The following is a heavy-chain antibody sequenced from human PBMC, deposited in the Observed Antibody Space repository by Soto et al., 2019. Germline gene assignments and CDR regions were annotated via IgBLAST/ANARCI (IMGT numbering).Heavy chain of an antibody. J-gene: IGHJ4*02. CDR2: ISAYNGNT. CDR1: GYTFTIYG. CDR3: ARSTAVAGTLENHFDY. V-gene: IGHV1-18*01. D-gene: IGHD6-19*01. Sequence: QVQLVQSGAEVKKPGASVKVSCKASGYTFTIYGISWGRQAPGKGLEWMGWISAYNGNTNYAQTLQGRVTMTTDTPTSTAYMELRSLRTDDTAVYYCARSTAVAGTLENHFDYPGQGTLVTVSS.